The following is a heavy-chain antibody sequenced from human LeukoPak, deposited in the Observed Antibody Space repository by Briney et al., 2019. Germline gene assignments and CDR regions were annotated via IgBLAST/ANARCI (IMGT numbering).Heavy chain of an antibody. Sequence: SVKVPCKASGGTFSSYAISWVRQAPGQGLEWMGGIIPIFGTANYAQKFQGRVTITTDESTSTAYMELSSLRSEDTAVYYCARAGYYDSSGYSILYYYYYMDVWGKGTTVTVSS. D-gene: IGHD3-22*01. J-gene: IGHJ6*03. CDR3: ARAGYYDSSGYSILYYYYYMDV. CDR1: GGTFSSYA. V-gene: IGHV1-69*05. CDR2: IIPIFGTA.